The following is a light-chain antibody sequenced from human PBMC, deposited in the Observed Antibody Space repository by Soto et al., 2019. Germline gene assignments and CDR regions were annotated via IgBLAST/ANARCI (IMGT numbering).Light chain of an antibody. CDR1: ALPKKY. J-gene: IGLJ2*01. Sequence: SYELTQAPSVSVSPGQTARITCSGDALPKKYAYWYQQKSGQAPVLVIYEDSKRPSGIPERFSGSSSGTMATLTISGAQVDDEADYYCFSTDSSGNHRIFGGGTKLTVL. CDR3: FSTDSSGNHRI. CDR2: EDS. V-gene: IGLV3-10*01.